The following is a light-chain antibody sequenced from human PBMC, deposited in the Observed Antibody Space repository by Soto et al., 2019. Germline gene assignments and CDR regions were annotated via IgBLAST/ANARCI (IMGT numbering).Light chain of an antibody. CDR1: QSINSW. CDR2: KAS. Sequence: DIQMTQSPSTLSASVGDRVTITCRASQSINSWLSWYQQKQGKAPNRLLYKASTVESGVPSKFSGSGSGTEYTLTISCLQPDDFATYYCQQYNSYSLFTFGPGTKVDIK. J-gene: IGKJ3*01. CDR3: QQYNSYSLFT. V-gene: IGKV1-5*03.